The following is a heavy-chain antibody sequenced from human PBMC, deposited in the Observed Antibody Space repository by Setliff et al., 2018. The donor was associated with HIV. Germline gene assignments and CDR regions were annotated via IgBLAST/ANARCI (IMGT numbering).Heavy chain of an antibody. Sequence: GGSLRLSCAASGFTVSNSYISWVRQAPGKGLEWVSVIYSGGSTYNADSVKGRFTITRDNVKELLYLQMNSLKTEDTAVYYCTTRGTWDYRDYFDYWGQGTLVTVSS. CDR1: GFTVSNSY. V-gene: IGHV3-53*01. CDR2: IYSGGST. D-gene: IGHD1-26*01. J-gene: IGHJ4*02. CDR3: TTRGTWDYRDYFDY.